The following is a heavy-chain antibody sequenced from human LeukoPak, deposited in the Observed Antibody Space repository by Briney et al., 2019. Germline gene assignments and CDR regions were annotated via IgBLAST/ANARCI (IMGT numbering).Heavy chain of an antibody. V-gene: IGHV5-51*01. J-gene: IGHJ4*02. Sequence: GASLKISCKGSGYSFTSYWLGWVRQMPGKGLERMGLIYPGDSDTRYSPSFQGQVTISADRSISTAYLQWSSLKASDTAMYYCARRGYYYDSGVYYYYFDYWGQGTLVTVSS. D-gene: IGHD3-22*01. CDR3: ARRGYYYDSGVYYYYFDY. CDR1: GYSFTSYW. CDR2: IYPGDSDT.